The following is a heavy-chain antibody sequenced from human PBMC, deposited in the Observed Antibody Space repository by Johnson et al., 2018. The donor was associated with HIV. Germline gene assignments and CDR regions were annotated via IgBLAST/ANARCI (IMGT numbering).Heavy chain of an antibody. CDR3: ARSEVTAPSPPAGAFDI. V-gene: IGHV3-30*04. J-gene: IGHJ3*02. CDR2: ISYDGSNK. D-gene: IGHD4-23*01. CDR1: GFTFSSYA. Sequence: QVQLVESGGGVVQPGRSLRLSCAASGFTFSSYAMHWVRQAPGKGLEWVAVISYDGSNKYYAHSVKGRFTISRDNAKNSLYLQMNSLRAEDTAVYYCARSEVTAPSPPAGAFDIWGQGTMVTVSS.